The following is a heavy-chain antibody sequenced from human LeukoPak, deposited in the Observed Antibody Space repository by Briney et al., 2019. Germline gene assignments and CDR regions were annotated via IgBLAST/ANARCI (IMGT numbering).Heavy chain of an antibody. CDR1: GFTFSSYG. CDR2: IRYDGSNK. CDR3: AKDGEGMATISYYFDY. Sequence: PGGSLRLSCAASGFTFSSYGMHWVRQAPGKGLEWVAFIRYDGSNKYYADSVKGRFTISRDNSKNTLYLQMNSLRAEDTAVYYCAKDGEGMATISYYFDYWGQGTLVTVSS. J-gene: IGHJ4*02. D-gene: IGHD5-24*01. V-gene: IGHV3-30*02.